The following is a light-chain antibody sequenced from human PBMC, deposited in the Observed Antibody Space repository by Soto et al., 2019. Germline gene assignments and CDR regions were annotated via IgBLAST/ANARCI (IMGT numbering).Light chain of an antibody. CDR3: SAWDDSLNRWV. J-gene: IGLJ3*02. CDR1: SSNIGNNY. Sequence: QSVLTQPPSASGTAGQRVIISCSGSSSNIGNNYVYWYQQFPGTAPKIHIYRNDQRPSGVPDRISGSKSDTSASLAIRGLRSEDEADYYCSAWDDSLNRWVFGGGTRSPS. CDR2: RND. V-gene: IGLV1-47*01.